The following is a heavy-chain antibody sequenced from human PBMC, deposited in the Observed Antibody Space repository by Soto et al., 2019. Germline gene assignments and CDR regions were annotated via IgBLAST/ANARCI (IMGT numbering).Heavy chain of an antibody. CDR2: ISAYNGNT. V-gene: IGHV1-18*01. CDR3: ARAHQYSGSYYFDY. Sequence: ASVKVSCKASGGTFSSYAISWVRQAPGQGLEWMGWISAYNGNTNYAQKLQGRVTMTTDTSTSTAYMELRSLRSDDTAVYYCARAHQYSGSYYFDYWGQGTLVTVSS. D-gene: IGHD1-26*01. CDR1: GGTFSSYA. J-gene: IGHJ4*02.